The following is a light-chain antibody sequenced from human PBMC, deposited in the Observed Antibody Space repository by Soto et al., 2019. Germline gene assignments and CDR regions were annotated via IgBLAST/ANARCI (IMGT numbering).Light chain of an antibody. J-gene: IGKJ2*01. CDR2: GAS. CDR3: QQYGSSPVT. Sequence: EIVLTQSPGTLSLSPGERATLSCRASQSVSSSYLAWYQQKPGQAPRLLIYGASSRATGIPDRFSGSGSGTDFTLTINRLEPEDFAVYFCQQYGSSPVTFGQGTKLEIK. CDR1: QSVSSSY. V-gene: IGKV3-20*01.